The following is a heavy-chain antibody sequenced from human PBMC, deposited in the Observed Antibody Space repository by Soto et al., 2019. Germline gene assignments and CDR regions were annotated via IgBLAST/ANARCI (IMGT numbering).Heavy chain of an antibody. Sequence: SETLSLTCTVSGGSISSYYWSWIRQPPGKGLEWIGYIYYSGSTNYNPSLKSRVTIPVDTSKNQFSLKLSSVTAADTAVYYCARTTGTGVLFDYWGQGTLVTVSS. CDR3: ARTTGTGVLFDY. J-gene: IGHJ4*02. CDR1: GGSISSYY. CDR2: IYYSGST. V-gene: IGHV4-59*01. D-gene: IGHD2-8*02.